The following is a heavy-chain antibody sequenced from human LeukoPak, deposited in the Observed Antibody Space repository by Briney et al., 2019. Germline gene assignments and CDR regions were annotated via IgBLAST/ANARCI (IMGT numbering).Heavy chain of an antibody. CDR1: GFTVSSNY. Sequence: PGGSLRLSCAASGFTVSSNYMSWVRQAPGKGLEWVSVTYSGGSTYYADSVRGRFTISRDSSKNTLYLQMNSLRAEDTAVYYCARGGGTTQFDSWGQGTLVTVSS. CDR2: TYSGGST. V-gene: IGHV3-66*01. CDR3: ARGGGTTQFDS. D-gene: IGHD2/OR15-2a*01. J-gene: IGHJ4*02.